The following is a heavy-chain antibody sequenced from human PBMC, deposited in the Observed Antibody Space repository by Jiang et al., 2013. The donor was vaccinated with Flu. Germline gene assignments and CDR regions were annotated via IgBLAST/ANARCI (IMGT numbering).Heavy chain of an antibody. Sequence: GDSDTRYSPSFQGQVTISADKSISTAYLQWSSLKASDTAMYYCARLYLDPIVVVPAAIDYWGQGTLVTVSS. J-gene: IGHJ4*02. D-gene: IGHD2-2*01. CDR2: GDSDT. V-gene: IGHV5-51*01. CDR3: ARLYLDPIVVVPAAIDY.